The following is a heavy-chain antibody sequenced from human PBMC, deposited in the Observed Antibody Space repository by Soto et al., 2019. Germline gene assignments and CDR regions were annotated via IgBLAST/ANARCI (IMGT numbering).Heavy chain of an antibody. CDR1: GSILNNNA. D-gene: IGHD3-16*01. CDR3: ARMETFGSLNWFDP. Sequence: VEVSCEACGSILNNNAVGWLRQAPGQGLEWMGWMNPGSGDTGYAQKFQGRVTMTRDISIATAYMELNNLRSDDTAIYYCARMETFGSLNWFDPWGQGTLVNVSA. J-gene: IGHJ5*02. CDR2: MNPGSGDT. V-gene: IGHV1-8*01.